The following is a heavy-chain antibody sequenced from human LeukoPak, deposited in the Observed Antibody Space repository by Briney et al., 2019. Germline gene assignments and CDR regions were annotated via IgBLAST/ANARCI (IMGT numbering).Heavy chain of an antibody. D-gene: IGHD3-22*01. V-gene: IGHV4-39*07. CDR1: GGSISSSSYY. J-gene: IGHJ1*01. CDR3: ARSSDSSGVMGKYFQH. CDR2: IYYSGST. Sequence: SETLSLTCTVSGGSISSSSYYWGWIRQPPGKGLEWIGSIYYSGSTYYNPSLKSRVTISVDTSKNQFSLKLSSVTAADTAVYYCARSSDSSGVMGKYFQHWGQGTLVTVSS.